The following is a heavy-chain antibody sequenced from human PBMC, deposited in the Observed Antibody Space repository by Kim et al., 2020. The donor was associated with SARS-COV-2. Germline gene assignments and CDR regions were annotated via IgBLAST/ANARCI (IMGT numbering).Heavy chain of an antibody. CDR2: ISSSSIYT. CDR3: ARGSYCGDDCYSGDSVNWFDP. Sequence: GGSLRLSCAASGFTFSDYYMSWIRQAPGKGLEWVSYISSSSIYTNYADSVRGRFTISRDNAKNSLFLEMKSLRAEDTAVYYCARGSYCGDDCYSGDSVNWFDPWGQGILVTVSS. J-gene: IGHJ5*02. D-gene: IGHD2-21*02. V-gene: IGHV3-11*06. CDR1: GFTFSDYY.